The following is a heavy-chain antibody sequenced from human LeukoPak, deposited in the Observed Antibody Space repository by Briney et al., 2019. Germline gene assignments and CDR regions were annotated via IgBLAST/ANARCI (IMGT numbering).Heavy chain of an antibody. CDR1: GFTFSSYA. V-gene: IGHV3-23*01. J-gene: IGHJ4*02. D-gene: IGHD3-9*01. CDR2: ISGSGGST. Sequence: GGSLRLSCAASGFTFSSYAMSWVRQAPGEGLEWVSAISGSGGSTYYADSVTGRFPISRDNSKNTLYLQMNSLRAEDTAVYYGAKDPIPRLRYFDWDFDYWGQGTLVTVSS. CDR3: AKDPIPRLRYFDWDFDY.